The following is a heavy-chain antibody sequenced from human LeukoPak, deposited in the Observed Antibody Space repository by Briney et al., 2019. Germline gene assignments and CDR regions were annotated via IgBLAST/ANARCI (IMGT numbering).Heavy chain of an antibody. V-gene: IGHV4-30-4*01. CDR1: GGSISSGDYY. CDR3: AGVDLWDWYFDL. D-gene: IGHD3/OR15-3a*01. Sequence: PSETLSLTCTVSGGSISSGDYYWSWIHQPPGKGLEWIGYIYYSGSTYYNPSLKSRVTISVDTSKNQFSLKLSSVTAADTAVYYCAGVDLWDWYFDLWGRGTLVTVSS. J-gene: IGHJ2*01. CDR2: IYYSGST.